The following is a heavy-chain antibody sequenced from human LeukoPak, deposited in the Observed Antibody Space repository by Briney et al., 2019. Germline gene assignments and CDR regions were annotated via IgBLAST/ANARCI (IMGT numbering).Heavy chain of an antibody. CDR3: ASPRGFSYGYFDH. Sequence: TPETLSLTCTVSGGSISSSSAYWGWIRQPPGKGLEWIGSIYYSKNTYYNPSLKSRVTISADTSKNQFSLRLDSVSAADTAVYYCASPRGFSYGYFDHWGQGSLVTVSS. D-gene: IGHD5-18*01. J-gene: IGHJ4*02. CDR1: GGSISSSSAY. CDR2: IYYSKNT. V-gene: IGHV4-39*01.